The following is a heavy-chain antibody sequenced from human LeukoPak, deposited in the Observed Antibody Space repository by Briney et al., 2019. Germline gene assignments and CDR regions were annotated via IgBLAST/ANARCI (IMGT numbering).Heavy chain of an antibody. J-gene: IGHJ4*02. CDR1: SGSISSYY. CDR3: ARDFYYDSSGPYYFDY. CDR2: IYYSGST. V-gene: IGHV4-59*01. D-gene: IGHD3-22*01. Sequence: SETLSLTCTVSSGSISSYYWSWIRQPPGKGLEWIGYIYYSGSTNYNPSLKSRVTISVDTSKNQFSLKLSSVTAADTAVYYCARDFYYDSSGPYYFDYWGQGTLVTVSS.